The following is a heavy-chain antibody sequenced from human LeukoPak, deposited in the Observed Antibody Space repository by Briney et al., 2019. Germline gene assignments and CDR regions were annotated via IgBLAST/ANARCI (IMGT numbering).Heavy chain of an antibody. D-gene: IGHD2-21*01. V-gene: IGHV1-46*01. J-gene: IGHJ4*02. CDR2: INPSGVRK. CDR1: GYTFSSYY. CDR3: GLPIRESYLDY. Sequence: ASVKVSCKASGYTFSSYYMNWVRQAPGKGLEGMGKINPSGVRKTYAQKFKGRVTLTRDNSTSTVYMELNSLRYEGTAVYYCGLPIRESYLDYWGQGTLVTVSS.